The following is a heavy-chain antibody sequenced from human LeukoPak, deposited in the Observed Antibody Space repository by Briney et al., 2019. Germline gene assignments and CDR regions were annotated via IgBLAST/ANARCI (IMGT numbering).Heavy chain of an antibody. V-gene: IGHV1-8*01. D-gene: IGHD3-22*01. CDR3: ARGFRDDSSSFHF. CDR1: GDTFTSVD. J-gene: IGHJ4*02. Sequence: ASVKVSCKASGDTFTSVDINWARQATGQGLEWMGCLNPNTGNTDYAEKFRGRVTLIGHTSISTAYMELSRLTSEDTAVYYCARGFRDDSSSFHFWGQGTLVTVS. CDR2: LNPNTGNT.